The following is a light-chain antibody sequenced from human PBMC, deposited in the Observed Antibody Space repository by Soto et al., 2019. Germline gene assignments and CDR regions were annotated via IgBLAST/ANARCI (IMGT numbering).Light chain of an antibody. CDR1: QSVSSSY. V-gene: IGKV3-20*01. CDR2: GAS. Sequence: EIVLTQSPCTLSLSPGERATLSCRASQSVSSSYLAWYQQKPGQAPRLLIYGASSRATGIPDRFSGSGSGTDFTLTSSILEPEDFAVYYCQQYGSSPLTFGGGTKVEIK. J-gene: IGKJ4*01. CDR3: QQYGSSPLT.